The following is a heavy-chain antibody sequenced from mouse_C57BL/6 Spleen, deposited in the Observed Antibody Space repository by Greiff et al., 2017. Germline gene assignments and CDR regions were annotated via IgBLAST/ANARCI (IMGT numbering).Heavy chain of an antibody. D-gene: IGHD1-1*01. CDR3: AREGVITTVVARGYFDD. Sequence: VQLQQPGAELVRPGSSVKLSCKASGYTFTSYWMDWVKQRPGQGLEWIGNIYPSDSETNYNQKFKDKATLTVDKSSSTAYMQHSSLTSEDSAVYYCAREGVITTVVARGYFDDWGQGTTLTVSS. J-gene: IGHJ2*01. V-gene: IGHV1-61*01. CDR2: IYPSDSET. CDR1: GYTFTSYW.